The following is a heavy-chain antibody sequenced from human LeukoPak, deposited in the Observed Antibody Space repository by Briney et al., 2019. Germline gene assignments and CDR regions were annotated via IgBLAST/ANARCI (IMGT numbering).Heavy chain of an antibody. V-gene: IGHV4-34*01. CDR1: GGSFSGHY. J-gene: IGHJ4*02. D-gene: IGHD6-6*01. CDR2: INHIGTT. Sequence: SETLSLTCAVYGGSFSGHYWSWIRQPPGKGLEWVGEINHIGTTAYNPSLKSRVTVSEDTSKNQFSLKLSSVTATDTAVYYCARTPTALVRGGYYFDNWGQGTLVTVSS. CDR3: ARTPTALVRGGYYFDN.